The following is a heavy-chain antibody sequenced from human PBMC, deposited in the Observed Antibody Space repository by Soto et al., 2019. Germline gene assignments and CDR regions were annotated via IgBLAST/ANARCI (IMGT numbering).Heavy chain of an antibody. CDR2: ISKDGSNK. CDR1: GFTFCRSS. CDR3: ATGYQLPNL. V-gene: IGHV3-30*07. D-gene: IGHD2-2*01. Sequence: GGSLRLSCAASGFTFCRSSMHWVRQAPGKGLKWVALISKDGSNKYYADSVKGRFTISRDNSKNTLYLQMNSLRAEDTAVYYCATGYQLPNLWGQGTLLTVSS. J-gene: IGHJ4*02.